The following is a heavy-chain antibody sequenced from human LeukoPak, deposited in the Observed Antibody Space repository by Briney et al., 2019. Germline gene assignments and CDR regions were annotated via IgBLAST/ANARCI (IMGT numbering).Heavy chain of an antibody. J-gene: IGHJ5*02. V-gene: IGHV1-2*02. CDR3: ASAVYYEWSVYLSWFDP. D-gene: IGHD3-22*01. Sequence: ASVKVSCKASGYTFTGYYMHWVRQAPGQGLEWMGWINPNSGGTNYAQKFQGRVTMTSDTSISTAYMELSRLRSDDTVVYYWASAVYYEWSVYLSWFDPWGQGTLVTVSS. CDR2: INPNSGGT. CDR1: GYTFTGYY.